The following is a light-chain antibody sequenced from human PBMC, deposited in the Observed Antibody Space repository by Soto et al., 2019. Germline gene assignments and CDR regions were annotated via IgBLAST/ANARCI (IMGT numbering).Light chain of an antibody. CDR2: KAS. Sequence: DIQMTQSPSTLSASVGDRVTITCRASQSISSWLAWYQQKPGKAPKLLIYKASSLESGVPSRFSGSGSGTEFTLTISSLQPDDFATYHCQQYNSYSPWTCGQGTKVEIK. CDR3: QQYNSYSPWT. J-gene: IGKJ1*01. CDR1: QSISSW. V-gene: IGKV1-5*03.